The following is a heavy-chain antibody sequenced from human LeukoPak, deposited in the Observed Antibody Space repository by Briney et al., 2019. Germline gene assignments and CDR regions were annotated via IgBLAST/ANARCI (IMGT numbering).Heavy chain of an antibody. D-gene: IGHD6-19*01. CDR3: AIPIGSVAGDYYNGMDV. CDR1: GGTFSSYA. Sequence: GASVKVSCKASGGTFSSYAISWVRQAPGQGLEWMGGIIPIFGTANYAQKFQGRVTITADESTSTAYMELSSLRSEDTAVYYCAIPIGSVAGDYYNGMDVWGQGTTVTVSS. J-gene: IGHJ6*02. V-gene: IGHV1-69*13. CDR2: IIPIFGTA.